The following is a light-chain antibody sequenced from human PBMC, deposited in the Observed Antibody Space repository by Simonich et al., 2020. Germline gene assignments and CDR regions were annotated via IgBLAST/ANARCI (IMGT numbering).Light chain of an antibody. Sequence: EIVLTQSPATLSLSPGERATLSCRASQSVSSYLAWYQQKPGQAPRLLIYDASNSATGIPARFSGSGPGTDFTLTISSLEPEDLAVYYCQQRSNWHELTFGGGTKVEIK. CDR1: QSVSSY. J-gene: IGKJ4*01. CDR3: QQRSNWHELT. V-gene: IGKV3D-11*02. CDR2: DAS.